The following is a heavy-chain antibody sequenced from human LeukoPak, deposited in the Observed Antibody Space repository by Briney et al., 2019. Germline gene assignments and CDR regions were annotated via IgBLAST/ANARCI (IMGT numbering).Heavy chain of an antibody. CDR2: ISSSSSYT. D-gene: IGHD1-1*01. V-gene: IGHV3-11*06. CDR3: ARGDIVARGFNWNDDGNHYGMDV. CDR1: GFTFSDYY. J-gene: IGHJ6*04. Sequence: GGSLRLSCAASGFTFSDYYMSWIRQAPGKGLEWVSYISSSSSYTNYADSVKGRFTISRDNAKNSLYLQMNSLRAEDTAVYYCARGDIVARGFNWNDDGNHYGMDVWGKGTTVTVSS.